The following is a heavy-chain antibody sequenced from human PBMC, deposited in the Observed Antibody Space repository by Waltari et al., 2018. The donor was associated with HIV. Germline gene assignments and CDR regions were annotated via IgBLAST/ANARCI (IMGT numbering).Heavy chain of an antibody. CDR3: TSDEDYGSGSHFDY. J-gene: IGHJ4*02. CDR1: GFTLNSVW. D-gene: IGHD3-10*01. V-gene: IGHV3-15*01. Sequence: EVQLVESGGDLLKPGGCLRLSCAASGFTLNSVWMSWVRQAPGKGLEWVGRIKTKGDGGATDYAASVKCRFTISRDDSKNTVYLQMNSLKIEDTAVYYCTSDEDYGSGSHFDYWGQGTLVTVSS. CDR2: IKTKGDGGAT.